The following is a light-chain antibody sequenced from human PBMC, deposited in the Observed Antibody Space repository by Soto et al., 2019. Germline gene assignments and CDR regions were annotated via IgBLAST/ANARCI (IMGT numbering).Light chain of an antibody. V-gene: IGKV3-15*01. J-gene: IGKJ1*01. CDR3: QQYNHWSPWM. CDR1: QSISST. Sequence: EIVMTQPPATLSVSPGERATLSCRASQSISSTLAWYQQKPEQAHRPLIYGASTRATGIPARVSDSGSGTEFTLSISSLQSEYFPVYYCQQYNHWSPWMFGKGTKVQFK. CDR2: GAS.